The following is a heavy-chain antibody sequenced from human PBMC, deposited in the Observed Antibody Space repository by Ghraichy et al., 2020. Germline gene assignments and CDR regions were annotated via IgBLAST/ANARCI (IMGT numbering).Heavy chain of an antibody. CDR1: GGSFSGYY. V-gene: IGHV4-34*01. CDR2: INHSGST. CDR3: ARRSGGYCSGGSCYSRRLNWFDP. D-gene: IGHD2-15*01. J-gene: IGHJ5*02. Sequence: SETLSLTCAVYGGSFSGYYWSWIRQPPGKGLEWIGEINHSGSTNYNPSLKSRVTISVDTSKNQFSLKLSSVTAADTAVYYCARRSGGYCSGGSCYSRRLNWFDPWGQGTLVTVSS.